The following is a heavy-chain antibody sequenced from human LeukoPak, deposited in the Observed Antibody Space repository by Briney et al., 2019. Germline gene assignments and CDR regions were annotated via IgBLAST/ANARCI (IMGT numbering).Heavy chain of an antibody. CDR3: AAENYWDLLH. CDR2: IKSKNYGWTT. J-gene: IGHJ4*01. V-gene: IGHV3-15*01. CDR1: GFTFSSYW. Sequence: GGSLRLSCAASGFTFSSYWMSWVRQAPGKGHEWVGRIKSKNYGWTTEYAAPVKGRFTISRDDSKNTLFLQMDSLKAEDTGVYFCAAENYWDLLHWGQGALVIVSS. D-gene: IGHD1-26*01.